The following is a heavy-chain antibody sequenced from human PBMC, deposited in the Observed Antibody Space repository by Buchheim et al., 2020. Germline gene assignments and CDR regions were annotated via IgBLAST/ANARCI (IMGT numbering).Heavy chain of an antibody. D-gene: IGHD3/OR15-3a*01. Sequence: EVQVVESGGGLVQPGGSLRLSCAASGFTFSSYALTWVRQAPGKGLEWVSTIFNTAGGTYYADSVKGRFTXSRDNSQNMVYLQMNTLGAEDTALYYCARRMTFGATPGLDPGGQGTL. CDR3: ARRMTFGATPGLDP. CDR2: IFNTAGGT. V-gene: IGHV3-23*04. J-gene: IGHJ5*02. CDR1: GFTFSSYA.